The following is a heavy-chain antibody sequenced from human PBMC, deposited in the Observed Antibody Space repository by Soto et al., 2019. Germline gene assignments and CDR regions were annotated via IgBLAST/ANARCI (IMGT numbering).Heavy chain of an antibody. J-gene: IGHJ5*02. CDR3: ARHSTNSSGWYGGWFDP. Sequence: SETLSLTCTVSCGSISSYYWSWIRQPPGKGLEWIGYIYYSGSTNYNPSLKSRVTISVDTSKNQFSLKLSSVTAADTAVYYCARHSTNSSGWYGGWFDPWGQGTLVTVSS. D-gene: IGHD6-19*01. CDR2: IYYSGST. V-gene: IGHV4-59*08. CDR1: CGSISSYY.